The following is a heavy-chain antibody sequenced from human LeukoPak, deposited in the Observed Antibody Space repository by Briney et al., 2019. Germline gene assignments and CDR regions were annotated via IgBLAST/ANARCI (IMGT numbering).Heavy chain of an antibody. Sequence: TGGSLRLSCAASGFTFSSYTMHWVRQTPGRGLEWVAVIAYDGSNKYYVDSVKGRFSISRDNSRNTLFLQMNSLTTEDTGVYYCAKDEPLAGTFDYWGQGTLVTVSS. D-gene: IGHD6-19*01. CDR3: AKDEPLAGTFDY. CDR1: GFTFSSYT. CDR2: IAYDGSNK. J-gene: IGHJ4*02. V-gene: IGHV3-30-3*01.